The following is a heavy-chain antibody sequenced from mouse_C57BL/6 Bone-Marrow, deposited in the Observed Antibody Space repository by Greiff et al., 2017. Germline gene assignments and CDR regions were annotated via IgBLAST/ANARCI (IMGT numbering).Heavy chain of an antibody. CDR1: GFTFSSYA. CDR3: ARDRVYYGSSFWFAY. Sequence: EVKVEESGGGLVKPGGSLKLSCAASGFTFSSYAMSWVRQTPEKRLEWVATISDGGSYTYYPDNVKGRFTISRDNAKNNLYLQMSHLKSEDTAMYYCARDRVYYGSSFWFAYWGQGTLVTVSA. CDR2: ISDGGSYT. D-gene: IGHD1-1*01. V-gene: IGHV5-4*01. J-gene: IGHJ3*01.